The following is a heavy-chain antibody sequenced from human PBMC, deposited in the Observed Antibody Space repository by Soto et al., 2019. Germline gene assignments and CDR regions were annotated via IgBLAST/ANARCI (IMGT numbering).Heavy chain of an antibody. CDR1: GFTFRSYT. J-gene: IGHJ5*02. D-gene: IGHD4-17*01. Sequence: QVQLVESGGGVVQPGRSLRLSCAASGFTFRSYTLHWVRQAPGKGLEWVAVISYDGSNKYYADSVKGRFTSSRDNSKNTLYLQMNRLRPEETAVYDCAKDPAPYGDYGNWFDPWCQGTLVTVSS. CDR3: AKDPAPYGDYGNWFDP. V-gene: IGHV3-30*04. CDR2: ISYDGSNK.